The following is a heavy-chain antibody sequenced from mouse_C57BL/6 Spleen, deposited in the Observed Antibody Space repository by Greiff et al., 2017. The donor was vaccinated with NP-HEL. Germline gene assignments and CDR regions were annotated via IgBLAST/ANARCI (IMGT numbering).Heavy chain of an antibody. CDR2: IHPNSGST. Sequence: QVQLQQPGAELVKPGASVKLSCKASGYTFTSYWMHWVKQRPGQGLEWIGMIHPNSGSTNYNEKFKSKATLTVDKSSSTAYMQLSGLTSEDSAVYYCARKEGDGNYGGKGTTLTVSS. CDR3: ARKEGDGNY. CDR1: GYTFTSYW. J-gene: IGHJ2*01. D-gene: IGHD3-3*01. V-gene: IGHV1-64*01.